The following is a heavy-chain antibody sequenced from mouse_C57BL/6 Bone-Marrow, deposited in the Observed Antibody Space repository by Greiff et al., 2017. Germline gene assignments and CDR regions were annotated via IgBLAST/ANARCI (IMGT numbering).Heavy chain of an antibody. V-gene: IGHV5-17*01. CDR3: ARNYYGSSYEGFAY. J-gene: IGHJ3*01. D-gene: IGHD1-1*01. Sequence: EVMLVESGGGLVKPGGSLKLSCAASGFTFSDYGMHWVRQAPEKGLAWVAYISSGSSTIYYADTVKGRFTISRDNAKNTLFSLMTSMRSEDTAMYDWARNYYGSSYEGFAYWGQGTLVTVSA. CDR2: ISSGSSTI. CDR1: GFTFSDYG.